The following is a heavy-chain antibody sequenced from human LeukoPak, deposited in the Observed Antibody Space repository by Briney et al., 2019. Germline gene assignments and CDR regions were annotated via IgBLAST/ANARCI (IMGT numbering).Heavy chain of an antibody. CDR3: ARAGITMIVVDDAFDI. V-gene: IGHV4-59*01. Sequence: SETLSLTCTVSGGSISSYYWSWIRQPPGKGLEWIGYIYYSGSTNYNPSLKSRVTISVDTSKNQFSLKLSSVTAADTAVYYCARAGITMIVVDDAFDIWGQGTMVTVPS. J-gene: IGHJ3*02. CDR1: GGSISSYY. CDR2: IYYSGST. D-gene: IGHD3-22*01.